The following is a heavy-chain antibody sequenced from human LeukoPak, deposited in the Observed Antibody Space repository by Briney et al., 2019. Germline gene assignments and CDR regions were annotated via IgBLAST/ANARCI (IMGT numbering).Heavy chain of an antibody. V-gene: IGHV4-59*08. J-gene: IGHJ3*02. CDR2: IYYSGST. CDR1: GGSISSYY. D-gene: IGHD6-13*01. Sequence: SETLSLTCTISGGSISSYYWSWIRQPPGKGLEWIGYIYYSGSTNYNPSLKSRVTISVDTSKNQFSLKLSSVTAADTAVYYCARLNLLAAAGTEAFDIWGQGTMVTVSS. CDR3: ARLNLLAAAGTEAFDI.